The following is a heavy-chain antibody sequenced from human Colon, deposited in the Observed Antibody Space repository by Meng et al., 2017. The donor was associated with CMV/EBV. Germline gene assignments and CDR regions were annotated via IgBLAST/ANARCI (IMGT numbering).Heavy chain of an antibody. D-gene: IGHD3-10*01. CDR2: IIPMLDIA. Sequence: SVKVSCKVSGDTFSSYAFGWVRQAPGQGLEWMGRIIPMLDIANYAQKFQGRVTIIADKPTSTVYMELTSLMSEDTAVYYCARGRGSMVRGLIKFLDYWGQGTLVTVSS. CDR1: GDTFSSYA. J-gene: IGHJ4*02. CDR3: ARGRGSMVRGLIKFLDY. V-gene: IGHV1-69*04.